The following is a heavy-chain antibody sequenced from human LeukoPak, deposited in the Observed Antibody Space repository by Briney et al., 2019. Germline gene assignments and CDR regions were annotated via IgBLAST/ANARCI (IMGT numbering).Heavy chain of an antibody. CDR2: ISSSSSTI. D-gene: IGHD4-23*01. V-gene: IGHV3-48*02. J-gene: IGHJ5*02. CDR1: GFTFSSYS. CDR3: ARGPTVVTRAWFDP. Sequence: GGSLRLSCAASGFTFSSYSMNWVRQAPGKGLEWVSHISSSSSTIYYADPVKGRFTISRDNAKNSLYLQMNSLRDEDTAVYYCARGPTVVTRAWFDPWGQGTLVTVSS.